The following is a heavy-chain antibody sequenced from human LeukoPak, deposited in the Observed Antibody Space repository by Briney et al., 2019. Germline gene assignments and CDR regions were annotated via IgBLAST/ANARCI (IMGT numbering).Heavy chain of an antibody. Sequence: SQTLSLTCTVSGGSISSYYWSWIRQPPGKGLEWIGYIYYSGSTNYNPSLKSRVTISVDTSKNQFSLRLSSVTAADTAVYYCARHLHEGMDVWGQGTTVTVSS. CDR3: ARHLHEGMDV. D-gene: IGHD4-11*01. V-gene: IGHV4-59*08. CDR1: GGSISSYY. CDR2: IYYSGST. J-gene: IGHJ6*02.